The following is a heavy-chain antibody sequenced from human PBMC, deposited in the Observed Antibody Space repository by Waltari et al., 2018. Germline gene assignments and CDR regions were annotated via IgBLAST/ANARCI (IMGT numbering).Heavy chain of an antibody. Sequence: QVPLQESGPGPVKPSQTLTLTCNVSGGSISRPYHWSWIRQSPGKGLEWIGYVYQSGSTLYNPTLNNRVTMSVDRSKNQFSLRLTSLTAADTAVYFCARGGGGYDKYYFDLWGQGTLVTVSS. D-gene: IGHD5-12*01. CDR2: VYQSGST. CDR3: ARGGGGYDKYYFDL. J-gene: IGHJ4*02. CDR1: GGSISRPYH. V-gene: IGHV4-30-4*01.